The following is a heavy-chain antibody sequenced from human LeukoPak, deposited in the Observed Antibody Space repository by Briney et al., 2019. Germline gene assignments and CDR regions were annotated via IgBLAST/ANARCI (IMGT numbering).Heavy chain of an antibody. CDR2: ITWDAGST. CDR1: GFTFDDYA. V-gene: IGHV3-43D*03. D-gene: IGHD6-13*01. J-gene: IGHJ4*02. CDR3: AKGTSSWHEFDY. Sequence: GGSLRLSCAASGFTFDDYAMHWVRQAPGKGLDWVSLITWDAGSTYYADSVKGRFTISRDNSKNSLYLQMNSLRAEDTALYYCAKGTSSWHEFDYWGQGTLVTVSS.